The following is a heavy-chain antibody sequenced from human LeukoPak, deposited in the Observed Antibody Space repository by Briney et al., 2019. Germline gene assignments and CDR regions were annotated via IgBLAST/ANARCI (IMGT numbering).Heavy chain of an antibody. J-gene: IGHJ2*01. Sequence: PSETLSLTCTVSGASVSSNYWSWIRQPPGKGLEWIGYIYSSGITHYNSSLKSRVTISVDTSKNQFSLKLTSVTAADTAVYSCARLVVEVATLDWYFDLWGRGTLVTVSS. CDR1: GASVSSNY. V-gene: IGHV4-4*09. CDR3: ARLVVEVATLDWYFDL. CDR2: IYSSGIT. D-gene: IGHD5-24*01.